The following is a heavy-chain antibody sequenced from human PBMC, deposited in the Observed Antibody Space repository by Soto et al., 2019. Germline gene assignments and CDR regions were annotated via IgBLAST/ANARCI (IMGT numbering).Heavy chain of an antibody. V-gene: IGHV4-39*01. CDR1: GDSFSTSNYY. Sequence: QLHLQESGPGRVKPSETLSLTCTVSGDSFSTSNYYWGWIRQPPGKGLEWIGNIFYGGGTGVTYYNPSLKSRVIISVDTSKNHFSLKLRSITAADTAFYFCARRGGGDSLFDSWGQGKLVTVSS. J-gene: IGHJ4*02. D-gene: IGHD4-17*01. CDR3: ARRGGGDSLFDS. CDR2: IFYGGGTGVT.